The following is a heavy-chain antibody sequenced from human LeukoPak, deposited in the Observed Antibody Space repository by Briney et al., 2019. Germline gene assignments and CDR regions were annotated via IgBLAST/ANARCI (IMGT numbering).Heavy chain of an antibody. CDR2: IYYSGST. J-gene: IGHJ4*02. V-gene: IGHV4-39*01. Sequence: SETLSLTCTVSGASISSSNYYWGWIRQPPGKGLEWIASIYYSGSTSYNPSLKSRVTISVDTSKNQFSLKLSSVTAADTAVYYCARPNIGGSDLPDFDCWGQGTLATVSS. CDR3: ARPNIGGSDLPDFDC. CDR1: GASISSSNYY. D-gene: IGHD1-26*01.